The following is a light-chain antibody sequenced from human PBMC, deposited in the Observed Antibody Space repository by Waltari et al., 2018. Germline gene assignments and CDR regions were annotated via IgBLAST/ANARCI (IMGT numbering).Light chain of an antibody. CDR3: QQYGNSLPYT. CDR1: QSVGRNY. V-gene: IGKV3-20*01. CDR2: EAS. Sequence: EIVLTQSPGTLSLSPGDRATLFCRASQSVGRNYVAWYQQKPGQAPRLLIHEASSRATGTPDRFSGSGSGTDFTLTISRLEREDFAVYFCQQYGNSLPYTFGQGTKVEIK. J-gene: IGKJ2*01.